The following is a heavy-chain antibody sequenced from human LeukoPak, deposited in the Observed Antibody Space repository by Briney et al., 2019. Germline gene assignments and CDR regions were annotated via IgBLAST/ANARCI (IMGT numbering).Heavy chain of an antibody. Sequence: PGGSLRLSCAASGFTFSSYGMHWVRQAPGKGLEWVAFIRYDGSNKYYADSVKGRFTISRDNSKNTLYLQMNSLRAEDTAVYYCARLQRGYCSGGSCYSRYYYYYMDVWGKGTTVTVSS. CDR2: IRYDGSNK. CDR3: ARLQRGYCSGGSCYSRYYYYYMDV. CDR1: GFTFSSYG. V-gene: IGHV3-30*02. D-gene: IGHD2-15*01. J-gene: IGHJ6*03.